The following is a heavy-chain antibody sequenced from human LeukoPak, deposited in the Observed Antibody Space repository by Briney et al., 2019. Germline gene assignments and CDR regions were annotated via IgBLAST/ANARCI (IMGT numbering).Heavy chain of an antibody. D-gene: IGHD6-13*01. J-gene: IGHJ6*02. CDR2: INAGNGNT. CDR1: GYTFTSYA. Sequence: GASVKVSCKASGYTFTSYAMHWVRQAPGQRLEWMGWINAGNGNTKYSQKFQGRVTITRDTSASTAYMELSSLRSEDTAVYYCARILGYSSSWANPGKGMDVWGQGTTVTVSS. CDR3: ARILGYSSSWANPGKGMDV. V-gene: IGHV1-3*01.